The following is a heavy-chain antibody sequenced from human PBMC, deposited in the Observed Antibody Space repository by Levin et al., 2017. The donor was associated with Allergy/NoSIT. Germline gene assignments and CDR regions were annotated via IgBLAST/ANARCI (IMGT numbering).Heavy chain of an antibody. CDR1: GGSVSSGSYY. Sequence: ESLKISCTVSGGSVSSGSYYWSWIRQPPGKGLEWIGYIYYSGSTNYNPSLKSRVTISVDTSKNQFSLKLSSVTAADTAVYYCARDKGFCSGGSCYYYYGMDVWGQGTTVTVSS. J-gene: IGHJ6*02. D-gene: IGHD2-15*01. CDR2: IYYSGST. CDR3: ARDKGFCSGGSCYYYYGMDV. V-gene: IGHV4-61*01.